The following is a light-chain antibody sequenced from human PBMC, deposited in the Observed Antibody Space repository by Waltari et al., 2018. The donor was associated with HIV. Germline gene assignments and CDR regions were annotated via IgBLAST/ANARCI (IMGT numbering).Light chain of an antibody. CDR1: SPNIENDN. J-gene: IGLJ1*01. V-gene: IGLV1-47*01. Sequence: QPVLTQPPSASGTPGQRVHISCSGSSPNIENDNVYWYQQFPGAAPKLLIYKDTQRPAGVPDRFTGSKSGTSASLAIGGLRSEDEADYYCVGWDSRLRGYVFGTGTKVTVL. CDR3: VGWDSRLRGYV. CDR2: KDT.